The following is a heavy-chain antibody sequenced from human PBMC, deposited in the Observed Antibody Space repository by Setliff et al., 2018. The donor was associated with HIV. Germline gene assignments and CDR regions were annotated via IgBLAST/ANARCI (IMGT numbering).Heavy chain of an antibody. CDR1: GYTFTSYW. Sequence: PGESLKISCRGSGYTFTSYWIGWVRQMPGKGLEWMGIIDPGDSDTRYSPSFQGQVTISADKSISTAYLQWSSLKASDTAIYYCARQPTDTSGYNNWFDSWGQGTLVTVSS. V-gene: IGHV5-51*01. D-gene: IGHD3-3*01. CDR3: ARQPTDTSGYNNWFDS. J-gene: IGHJ5*01. CDR2: IDPGDSDT.